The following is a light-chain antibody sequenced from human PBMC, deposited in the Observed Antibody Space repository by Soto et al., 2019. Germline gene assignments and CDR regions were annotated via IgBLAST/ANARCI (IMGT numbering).Light chain of an antibody. CDR2: DAS. CDR3: QQYNAYAFT. J-gene: IGKJ4*01. CDR1: QDISSG. Sequence: DIQMTQSPSTLSGSVGDRVTITCRASQDISSGLAWYQQKPGKAPKLLIYDASSLESGVPSTFSGSGSGTEFTLTITSLQPDDLATYYCQQYNAYAFTFGGGTKVDIK. V-gene: IGKV1-5*01.